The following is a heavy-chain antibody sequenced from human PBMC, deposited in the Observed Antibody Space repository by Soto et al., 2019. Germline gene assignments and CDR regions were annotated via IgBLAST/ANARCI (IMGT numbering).Heavy chain of an antibody. Sequence: GGSLRLSCAASGFTFSSYAMSWVRQAPGKGLEWVSAISGSGGSTYYAGSVKGRFTISRDNSKNTLYLQMNSLRAEDTAVYYCAKDPYLGYSNWFDPWGQGTLVTVSS. CDR1: GFTFSSYA. CDR2: ISGSGGST. CDR3: AKDPYLGYSNWFDP. D-gene: IGHD2-15*01. V-gene: IGHV3-23*01. J-gene: IGHJ5*02.